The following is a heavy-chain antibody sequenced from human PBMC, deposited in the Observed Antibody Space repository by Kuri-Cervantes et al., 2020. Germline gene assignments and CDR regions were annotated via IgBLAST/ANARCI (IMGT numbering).Heavy chain of an antibody. CDR2: IYHSGST. V-gene: IGHV4-34*01. Sequence: ESLKISCAVYGGSFSGYYWSWIRQPPGKGLEWIGEIYHSGSTNYNPSLKSRVTISVDKSKNQFSLKLSSVTAADTAVYYCARASKTNWYFDLWGRGTLVTVSS. J-gene: IGHJ2*01. D-gene: IGHD1-1*01. CDR3: ARASKTNWYFDL. CDR1: GGSFSGYY.